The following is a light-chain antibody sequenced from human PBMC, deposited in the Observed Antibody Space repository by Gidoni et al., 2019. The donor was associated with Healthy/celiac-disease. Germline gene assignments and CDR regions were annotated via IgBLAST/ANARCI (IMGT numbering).Light chain of an antibody. V-gene: IGLV2-14*03. CDR3: SSYTSSSTPR. CDR1: SSDVCGYNY. CDR2: DVS. Sequence: QSALTQPASVSGSPGQAITISCTGTSSDVCGYNYVSWYQQHPGKAPKLMIYDVSNRPSGVSNRFSGSKSGNPASLTISGLQAEDEADYYCSSYTSSSTPRIGGGTKLTVL. J-gene: IGLJ2*01.